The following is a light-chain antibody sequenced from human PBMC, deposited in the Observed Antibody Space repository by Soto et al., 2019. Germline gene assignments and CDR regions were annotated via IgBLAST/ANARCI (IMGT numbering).Light chain of an antibody. CDR3: CSSARNFIGV. Sequence: QSALTQPRSVSGSPGQSVTISCTGTGSDTYVSWYQQHPGKAPKLLIYEVNKWPSGVPDRFSGSKSANTASLTISGRQAEDEADYYCCSSARNFIGVFGGGTKLTVL. CDR1: GSDTY. V-gene: IGLV2-11*01. CDR2: EVN. J-gene: IGLJ3*02.